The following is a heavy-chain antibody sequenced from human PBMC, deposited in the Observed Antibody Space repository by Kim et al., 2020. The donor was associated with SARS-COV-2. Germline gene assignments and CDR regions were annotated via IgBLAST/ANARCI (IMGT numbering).Heavy chain of an antibody. CDR3: ARVFRYYYYDMDV. Sequence: VDSVKGRITISRDNSKNSLYLQMNSLRAEDTAVYYCARVFRYYYYDMDVWGQGTTVTVSS. J-gene: IGHJ6*02. V-gene: IGHV3-7*01.